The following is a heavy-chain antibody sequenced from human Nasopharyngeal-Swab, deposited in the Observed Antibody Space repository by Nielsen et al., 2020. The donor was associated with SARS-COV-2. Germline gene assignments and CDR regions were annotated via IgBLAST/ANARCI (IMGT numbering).Heavy chain of an antibody. J-gene: IGHJ4*02. CDR2: ISSSSSYI. CDR3: ASPRGYYDSSGAFDY. V-gene: IGHV3-21*01. Sequence: GESLKISCAASGFTFSSYSMNWVRQAPGKGLEWVSSISSSSSYIYCADSVKGRFTISRDNAKNSLYLQMNSLRAEDTAVYYCASPRGYYDSSGAFDYWGQGTLVTVSS. CDR1: GFTFSSYS. D-gene: IGHD3-22*01.